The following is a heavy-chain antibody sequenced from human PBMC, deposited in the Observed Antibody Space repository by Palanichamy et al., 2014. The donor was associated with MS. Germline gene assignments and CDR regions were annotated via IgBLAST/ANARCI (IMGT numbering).Heavy chain of an antibody. CDR1: GFNFNDYA. J-gene: IGHJ6*03. CDR3: AKSSVSGYFDYMDV. D-gene: IGHD3-22*01. CDR2: ISWNSGSL. Sequence: EVHLVESGGGLVQPGWSLRLSCVASGFNFNDYAMHWVRQGPGKGLEWVSGISWNSGSLDYVDSVRGRFTISRDNAKNSLYLQMHSLRPEDTALYYCAKSSVSGYFDYMDVWGKGTTVTVSS. V-gene: IGHV3-9*01.